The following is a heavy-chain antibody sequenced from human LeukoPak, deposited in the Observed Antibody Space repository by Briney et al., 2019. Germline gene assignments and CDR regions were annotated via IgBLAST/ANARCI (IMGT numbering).Heavy chain of an antibody. D-gene: IGHD3-9*01. CDR2: INQDEI. J-gene: IGHJ4*02. Sequence: GGSLRLSCVASGFTFSSSWMSWVRQGPGKGLEWVASINQDEIHYVDAVRGRFTISRDNAKTSLYLQMNSLRAEDMALYYCAKGPDYDILTPIDYWGQGTLVTVSS. V-gene: IGHV3-7*03. CDR1: GFTFSSSW. CDR3: AKGPDYDILTPIDY.